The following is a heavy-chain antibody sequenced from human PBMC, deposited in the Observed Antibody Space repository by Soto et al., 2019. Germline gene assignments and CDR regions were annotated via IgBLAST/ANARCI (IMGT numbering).Heavy chain of an antibody. J-gene: IGHJ6*02. CDR2: LIGNGGGK. D-gene: IGHD4-17*01. Sequence: GGSLRLSCVTSGFTFSTYAMSWVRQAPGRGLEWISNLIGNGGGKYYADSVKGRFTISRDNAKNSLYLQMNSLRAEDTAVYYCARANYGDFLGYYYYGMDVWGQGTTVTVSS. CDR1: GFTFSTYA. V-gene: IGHV3-23*01. CDR3: ARANYGDFLGYYYYGMDV.